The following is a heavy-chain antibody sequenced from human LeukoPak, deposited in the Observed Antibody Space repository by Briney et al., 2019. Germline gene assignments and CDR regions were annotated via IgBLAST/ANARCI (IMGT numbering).Heavy chain of an antibody. CDR2: INPSGGST. CDR1: GYTFTSYY. V-gene: IGHV1-46*01. D-gene: IGHD1-26*01. J-gene: IGHJ4*02. Sequence: ASVTVSCKASGYTFTSYYMHWVRQAPGQGLEWMGIINPSGGSTSYAQKFQGRVTMTRDMSTSTVYMELSSLRSEDTAVYYCASTYSGSYYRHWGQGTLVTVSS. CDR3: ASTYSGSYYRH.